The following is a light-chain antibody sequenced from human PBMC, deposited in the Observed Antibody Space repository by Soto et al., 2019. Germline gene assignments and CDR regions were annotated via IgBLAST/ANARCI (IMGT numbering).Light chain of an antibody. CDR2: GAS. Sequence: EIVLTQSPVTLSLSPGERATLSCRASQSVSSSYLAWYQQKPGQAPRLLIYGASSRATGIPDRFSGSGSGTDFTLTISRLEPEDFAVYYCQQYGSSPETFGQGTKVAIK. V-gene: IGKV3-20*01. CDR3: QQYGSSPET. CDR1: QSVSSSY. J-gene: IGKJ1*01.